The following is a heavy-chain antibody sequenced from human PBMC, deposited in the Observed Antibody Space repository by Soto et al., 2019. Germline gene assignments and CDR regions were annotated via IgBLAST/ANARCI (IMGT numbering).Heavy chain of an antibody. J-gene: IGHJ5*02. CDR2: ISYDGSNK. D-gene: IGHD6-13*01. Sequence: GGSLRLSCAASGFTFSSYGMHWVRQAPGKGLEWVAVISYDGSNKYYADSVKGRFTISRDNSKNTLYLQMNSLRAEDTAVYYCAKDGYSSSWFVHVGWFDPWGQGTLVTVSS. CDR1: GFTFSSYG. V-gene: IGHV3-30*18. CDR3: AKDGYSSSWFVHVGWFDP.